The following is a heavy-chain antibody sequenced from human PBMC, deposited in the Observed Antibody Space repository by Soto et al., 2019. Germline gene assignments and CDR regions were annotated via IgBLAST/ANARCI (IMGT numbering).Heavy chain of an antibody. CDR1: GFTFSSYA. CDR3: ARPRGSSWYYYGMDV. J-gene: IGHJ6*02. Sequence: QVQLVESGGGVVQPGRSLRLSCAASGFTFSSYAMHWVRQAPGKGLEWVAVISYDGSNKYYADSVKGRFTISRDNSKNTPYLQMNSLRAEDTAVYYCARPRGSSWYYYGMDVWGQGTTVTVSS. V-gene: IGHV3-30-3*01. CDR2: ISYDGSNK. D-gene: IGHD6-13*01.